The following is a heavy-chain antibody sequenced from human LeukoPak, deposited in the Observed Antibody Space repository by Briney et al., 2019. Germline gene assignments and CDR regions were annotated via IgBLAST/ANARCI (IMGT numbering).Heavy chain of an antibody. Sequence: GGSLRLSCAASGFTVSSNYMSWVRQAPGKGLEWVSVIYSGGGTYYADSVKGRFTISRDNSKNTLYLQMNSLRAEDTAVYYCAKTHRQQLVSPFDYWGQGTLVTVSS. D-gene: IGHD6-13*01. CDR2: IYSGGGT. V-gene: IGHV3-53*01. J-gene: IGHJ4*02. CDR1: GFTVSSNY. CDR3: AKTHRQQLVSPFDY.